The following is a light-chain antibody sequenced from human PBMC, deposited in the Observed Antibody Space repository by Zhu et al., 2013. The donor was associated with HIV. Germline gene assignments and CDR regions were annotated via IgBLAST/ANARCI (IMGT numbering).Light chain of an antibody. J-gene: IGKJ1*01. CDR3: QQASNSRT. V-gene: IGKV3-20*01. Sequence: EIVLTQSPGTLSLSPGERATLSCRASQNVNSDYLAWYQQEPGQAPRLLIYGASSRATGIPDRFSGSGSGTDFTLTISRLAPEDFGVYYCQQASNSRTFGQGTTLEI. CDR2: GAS. CDR1: QNVNSDY.